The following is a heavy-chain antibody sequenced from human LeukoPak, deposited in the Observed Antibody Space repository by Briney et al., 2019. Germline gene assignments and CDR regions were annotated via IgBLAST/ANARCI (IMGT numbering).Heavy chain of an antibody. CDR1: GFTFSSYS. J-gene: IGHJ4*02. D-gene: IGHD5-24*01. Sequence: PGGSLRLSCAASGFTFSSYSMNWVRQAPGKGLEWVSSISSSSSYIYYADSVKGRFTISRDNAKNSLYQQMNSLRAEDTAVYYCAREERWLQLSYFDYWGQGTLVTVSS. CDR2: ISSSSSYI. CDR3: AREERWLQLSYFDY. V-gene: IGHV3-21*01.